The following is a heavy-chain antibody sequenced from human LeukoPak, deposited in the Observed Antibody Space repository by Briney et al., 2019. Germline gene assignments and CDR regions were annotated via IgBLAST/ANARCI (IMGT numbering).Heavy chain of an antibody. CDR1: GYTFTGYY. CDR3: ASVVLWFGELSQVGWFDP. D-gene: IGHD3-10*01. J-gene: IGHJ5*02. Sequence: ASVTVSCKASGYTFTGYYMHWVRQAPGQGLEWMGRINPNSGGTNYAQKFQGRVTMTRDTSISTAYMELSRLRSDDTAVYYCASVVLWFGELSQVGWFDPWGQGTLVTVSS. CDR2: INPNSGGT. V-gene: IGHV1-2*06.